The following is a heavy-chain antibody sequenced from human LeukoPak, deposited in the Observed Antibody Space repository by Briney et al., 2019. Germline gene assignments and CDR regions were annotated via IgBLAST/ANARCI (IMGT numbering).Heavy chain of an antibody. Sequence: GGSLRLSCAASGFTVSSNYMSWVRQAPGKGLEWVSVIYSGGSTYYADSVKGRFTISRDNSKNTLYLQMNSLRAEDTAVYYCARGGSWALNWFDPWGQGTLVTVSS. V-gene: IGHV3-53*01. CDR2: IYSGGST. D-gene: IGHD6-13*01. J-gene: IGHJ5*02. CDR1: GFTVSSNY. CDR3: ARGGSWALNWFDP.